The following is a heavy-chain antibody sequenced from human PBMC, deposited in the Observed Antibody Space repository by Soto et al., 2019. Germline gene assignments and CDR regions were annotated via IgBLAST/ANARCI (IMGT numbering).Heavy chain of an antibody. CDR1: GYTFTGYY. Sequence: ASVKVSYKASGYTFTGYYMHWVRQAPGQGLEWMGWINPNSGGTNYAQKFQGWVTMTRDTSISTAYMELSRLRSDDTAVYYCARGLAAAGSYYYYGMDVWGQGTTVTVSS. CDR2: INPNSGGT. CDR3: ARGLAAAGSYYYYGMDV. D-gene: IGHD6-13*01. J-gene: IGHJ6*02. V-gene: IGHV1-2*04.